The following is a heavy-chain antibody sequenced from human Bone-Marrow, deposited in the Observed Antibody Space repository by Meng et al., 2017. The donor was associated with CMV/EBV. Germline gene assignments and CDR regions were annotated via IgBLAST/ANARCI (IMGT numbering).Heavy chain of an antibody. CDR1: GFTFSSYA. CDR3: ARGDYYYYGMDV. J-gene: IGHJ6*02. CDR2: ISYDGSNK. V-gene: IGHV3-30*04. Sequence: LSLTCAASGFTFSSYAMHWVRPAPGKGLEWVAVISYDGSNKYYADSVKGRFTISRDNSKNTLYLQMNSLRAEDTAVYYCARGDYYYYGMDVWGQGTTVTVSS.